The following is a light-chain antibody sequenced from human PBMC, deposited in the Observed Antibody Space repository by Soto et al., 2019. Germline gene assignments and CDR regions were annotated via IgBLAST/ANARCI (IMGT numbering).Light chain of an antibody. V-gene: IGKV1-5*01. CDR1: QSISNW. CDR2: DAS. CDR3: QHYNSYSEA. J-gene: IGKJ1*01. Sequence: DIQMTQSPSTLSASVGDRVTITCRASQSISNWLAWYQQKPGKASKLLIYDASSLESGVPSRFSGSGSGTEFTLTISSLQPDDFATYYCQHYNSYSEAFGQGTKVDIK.